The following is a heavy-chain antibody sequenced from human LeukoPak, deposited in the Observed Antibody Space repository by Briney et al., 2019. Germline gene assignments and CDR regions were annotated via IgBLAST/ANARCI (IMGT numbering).Heavy chain of an antibody. J-gene: IGHJ4*02. Sequence: GGSLRLSCAASGFTFSSYAMSWVRQAPGKGLEWVSAISGSGSTIYYADSVKGRFTISRDNAKNSLYLQMNSLRAEDTAVYYCTRDQTPYYWGQGTLVTVSS. V-gene: IGHV3-48*04. CDR1: GFTFSSYA. CDR3: TRDQTPYY. CDR2: ISGSGSTI.